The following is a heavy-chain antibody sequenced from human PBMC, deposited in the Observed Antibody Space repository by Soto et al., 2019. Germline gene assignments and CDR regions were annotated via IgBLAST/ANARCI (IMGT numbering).Heavy chain of an antibody. CDR2: TSFDGSSG. CDR3: AKPPAMVKVVDY. Sequence: PGGSLRLSCAASGFTFSSSGMHWVRQAPGKGLEWVAVTSFDGSSGYYADSVKGRFTISRDNSKNTLYLQMNSLRAEDTAVYYCAKPPAMVKVVDYWGQGTLVTVSS. D-gene: IGHD5-18*01. V-gene: IGHV3-30*18. CDR1: GFTFSSSG. J-gene: IGHJ4*02.